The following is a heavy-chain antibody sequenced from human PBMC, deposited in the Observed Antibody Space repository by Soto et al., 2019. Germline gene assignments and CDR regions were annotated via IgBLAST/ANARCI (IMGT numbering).Heavy chain of an antibody. CDR2: INPSGGST. CDR1: GYTFTSYY. D-gene: IGHD6-13*01. CDR3: ARDSNPAAAGTGWFDP. V-gene: IGHV1-46*01. J-gene: IGHJ5*02. Sequence: ASVKVSCKASGYTFTSYYMPWVRQAPGQGLEWMGIINPSGGSTSYAQKFQGRVTMTRDTSTSTVYMELSSLRSEDTAVYYCARDSNPAAAGTGWFDPWGQGTLVTVSS.